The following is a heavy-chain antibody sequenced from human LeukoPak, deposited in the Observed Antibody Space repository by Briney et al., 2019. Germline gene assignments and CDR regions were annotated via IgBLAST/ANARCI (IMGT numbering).Heavy chain of an antibody. J-gene: IGHJ3*02. CDR2: ISTGSSTT. CDR1: EFAFSTYN. CDR3: ADGGNLHDAFDI. D-gene: IGHD4-23*01. Sequence: PGGSLRLSCAASEFAFSTYNMNWVRQAPGKGLEWVSYISTGSSTTYYADSVKGRFTISRDNAKNSLYLQMNSLRAEDTAVYYCADGGNLHDAFDIWGQGTMVTVSS. V-gene: IGHV3-48*01.